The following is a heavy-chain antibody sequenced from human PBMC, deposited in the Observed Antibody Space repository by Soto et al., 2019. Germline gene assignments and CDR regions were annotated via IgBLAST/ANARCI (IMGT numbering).Heavy chain of an antibody. D-gene: IGHD3-3*01. V-gene: IGHV3-23*01. CDR1: GFTFSSCA. J-gene: IGHJ4*02. CDR2: VGGSGGST. CDR3: AKVPYYDFWSGQSDFFAY. Sequence: GGSLRHSCAASGFTFSSCAMSWVRQAPGKGIEWVSAVGGSGGSTYYADSVKGRFTISRDNSKSTLYLQMNSLRAEDTAVYYCAKVPYYDFWSGQSDFFAYWGQGSLVTVSS.